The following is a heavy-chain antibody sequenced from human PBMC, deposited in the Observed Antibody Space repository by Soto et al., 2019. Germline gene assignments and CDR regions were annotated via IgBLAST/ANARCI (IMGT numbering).Heavy chain of an antibody. V-gene: IGHV1-18*01. D-gene: IGHD3-16*01. CDR2: ISAYNGNT. CDR3: ARDCLLGEKCLVNDAFDI. Sequence: QVQLVQSGAEVKKPGASVKVSCKASGYTFTSYGISWVRQAPGQGLEWMGWISAYNGNTNYAQKLQGRVTMNTDTSTSPAYMELRSLRSDDTAVYYCARDCLLGEKCLVNDAFDIWGQGTMVTVSS. CDR1: GYTFTSYG. J-gene: IGHJ3*02.